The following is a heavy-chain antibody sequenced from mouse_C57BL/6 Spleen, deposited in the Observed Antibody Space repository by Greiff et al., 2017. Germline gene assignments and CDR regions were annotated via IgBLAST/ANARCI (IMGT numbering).Heavy chain of an antibody. CDR2: ISGGGGNT. J-gene: IGHJ3*01. Sequence: EVKVVEPGGGLVKPGGSLKLSCAASGFTFSSYTMSWVRQTPEKRLEWVATISGGGGNTYYPDSVKGRFTISRDNAKNTLYLQMSSLMSEDTALYYCARRGVWFAYWGQGTLVTVSA. CDR1: GFTFSSYT. V-gene: IGHV5-9*01. CDR3: ARRGVWFAY.